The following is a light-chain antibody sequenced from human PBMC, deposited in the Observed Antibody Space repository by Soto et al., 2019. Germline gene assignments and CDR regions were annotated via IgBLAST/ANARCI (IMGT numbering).Light chain of an antibody. Sequence: QSVLTQPPSASGTPGQRVAISCSGGSSDIGSNPVNWYLHLPGAAPKLLIYRDNQRPSWVPDRFSGSKSGTSASLTISGLQSEDEADYFCSAWDDNIYGPVFGGGTKLTVL. J-gene: IGLJ2*01. V-gene: IGLV1-44*01. CDR2: RDN. CDR1: SSDIGSNP. CDR3: SAWDDNIYGPV.